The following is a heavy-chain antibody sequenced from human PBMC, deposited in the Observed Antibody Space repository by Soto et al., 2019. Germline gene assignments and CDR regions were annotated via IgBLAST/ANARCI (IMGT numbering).Heavy chain of an antibody. CDR2: LDHSGSS. CDR3: ARGQGVPINVPADDFWRLGRYYDMDV. V-gene: IGHV4-34*01. D-gene: IGHD3-3*01. Sequence: QVQLQQWGAGLLKPSETLSLTCGVYGGSFSGFYWSWIRQPPGKGLEWIGELDHSGSSNFNPSLKRRVPISVHTSKNQFSLKVNSVTAADTAVYYCARGQGVPINVPADDFWRLGRYYDMDVWGKGTTVTVSS. CDR1: GGSFSGFY. J-gene: IGHJ6*03.